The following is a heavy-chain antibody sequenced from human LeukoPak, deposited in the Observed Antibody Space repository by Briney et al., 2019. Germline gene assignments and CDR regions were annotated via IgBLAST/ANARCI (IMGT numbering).Heavy chain of an antibody. CDR3: ARGPARGPYYFDY. J-gene: IGHJ4*02. CDR1: GGSISSYY. V-gene: IGHV4-59*12. D-gene: IGHD3-10*01. Sequence: SETLSLTCTVSGGSISSYYWSWIRQPPGKGLEWIGYIYYSGSANYNPSLKSRVTISVDTSKNQFSLKLSSVTAADTAVYYCARGPARGPYYFDYWGQGTLVTVSS. CDR2: IYYSGSA.